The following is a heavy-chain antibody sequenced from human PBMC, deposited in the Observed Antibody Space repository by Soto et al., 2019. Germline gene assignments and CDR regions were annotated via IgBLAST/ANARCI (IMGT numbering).Heavy chain of an antibody. J-gene: IGHJ3*02. CDR1: GDSISSGGYY. CDR2: IYHSGTT. V-gene: IGHV4-31*11. D-gene: IGHD4-17*01. CDR3: VSRHDFGDYPEGFDI. Sequence: QVVLQESGPGLVKPSQTISLTCAVSGDSISSGGYYWSWIRQRPGKGLEWIAFIYHSGTTYFNLSLKSRIIISMDTSRNQFSLSLSSVTAADSAVYYCVSRHDFGDYPEGFDIWGQGTMVTVAS.